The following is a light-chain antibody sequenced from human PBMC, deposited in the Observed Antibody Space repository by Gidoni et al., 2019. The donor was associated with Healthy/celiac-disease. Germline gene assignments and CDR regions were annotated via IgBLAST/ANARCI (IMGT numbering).Light chain of an antibody. Sequence: DIVITQSPYSLAVSLGERATINCKSSQSVLYSSNNKNYLAWYQQKPGQPPKLLIYWAFTRESGVPDRFSGSGSGTDFTLTISSLQAEDVAVYYCQQYYSTPLTFGGGTKVEIK. J-gene: IGKJ4*01. CDR1: QSVLYSSNNKNY. CDR2: WAF. CDR3: QQYYSTPLT. V-gene: IGKV4-1*01.